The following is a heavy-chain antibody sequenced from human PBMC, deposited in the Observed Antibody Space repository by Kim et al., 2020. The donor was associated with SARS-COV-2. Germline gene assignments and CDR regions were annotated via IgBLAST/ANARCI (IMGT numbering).Heavy chain of an antibody. Sequence: SETLSLTCAVYGGSFSGYYWSWIRQPPGKGLEWIGEINHSGSTNYNPSLKSRVTISVDTSKNQFSLKLSSVTAADTAVYYCARGHRWQWLAPGRLDYWGQGTLVTVSS. J-gene: IGHJ4*02. CDR2: INHSGST. D-gene: IGHD6-19*01. CDR1: GGSFSGYY. V-gene: IGHV4-34*01. CDR3: ARGHRWQWLAPGRLDY.